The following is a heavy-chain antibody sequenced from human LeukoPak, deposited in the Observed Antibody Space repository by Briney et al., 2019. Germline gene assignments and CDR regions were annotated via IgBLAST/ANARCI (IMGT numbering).Heavy chain of an antibody. Sequence: ASVKVSCKASGYTFTSYGMSWVRQAPGQGLEWMGWISVYHGDTDYAQNLQGRVTMTTDTSTSTTYMELRSLRSDDTAVYYCARALAGHHFDYWGQGTLVTVSS. CDR1: GYTFTSYG. V-gene: IGHV1-18*01. CDR3: ARALAGHHFDY. D-gene: IGHD6-19*01. J-gene: IGHJ4*02. CDR2: ISVYHGDT.